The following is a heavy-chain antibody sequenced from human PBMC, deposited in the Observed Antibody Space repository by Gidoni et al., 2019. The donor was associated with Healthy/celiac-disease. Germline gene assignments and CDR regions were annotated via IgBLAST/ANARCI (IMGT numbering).Heavy chain of an antibody. D-gene: IGHD2-15*01. J-gene: IGHJ4*02. V-gene: IGHV3-21*01. Sequence: EVQLVESGGGLVKPGGSLRLSCAASGFTFSSYSMNWVRQAPGKGLELFSSISSSISYIYYADSVKGRFTISRDNAKNSLYLQMNSLRAEDTAVYYCARGGPGGDYGDYWGQGTLVTVSS. CDR1: GFTFSSYS. CDR2: ISSSISYI. CDR3: ARGGPGGDYGDY.